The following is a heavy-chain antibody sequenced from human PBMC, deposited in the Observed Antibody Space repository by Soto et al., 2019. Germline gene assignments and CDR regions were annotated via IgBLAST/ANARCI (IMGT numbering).Heavy chain of an antibody. J-gene: IGHJ6*02. V-gene: IGHV4-31*03. D-gene: IGHD3-3*01. CDR1: GGSISSGGYY. CDR3: ARDKAPYDFWSGYSSYYYYGMDV. Sequence: TLSLTCTVSGGSISSGGYYWSWIRQHPGKGLEWIGYIYYSGSTYYNPSLKSRVTISVDTSKNQFSLKLSSVTAADTAVYYCARDKAPYDFWSGYSSYYYYGMDVWGQGTTVTVSS. CDR2: IYYSGST.